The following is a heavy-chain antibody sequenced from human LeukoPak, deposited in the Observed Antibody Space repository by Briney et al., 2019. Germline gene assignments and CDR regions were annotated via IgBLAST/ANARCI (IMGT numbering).Heavy chain of an antibody. Sequence: GASVNVSCKAIGYSFTSYGISWVRQAPGQGLEWMGWISAYNGNTNYAQKLQGRVTMTTDTSTSTAYMELRSLRSDDTAVYYCARDVMIAAASPWDYWGQGTLVTVSS. V-gene: IGHV1-18*01. D-gene: IGHD6-13*01. J-gene: IGHJ4*02. CDR1: GYSFTSYG. CDR3: ARDVMIAAASPWDY. CDR2: ISAYNGNT.